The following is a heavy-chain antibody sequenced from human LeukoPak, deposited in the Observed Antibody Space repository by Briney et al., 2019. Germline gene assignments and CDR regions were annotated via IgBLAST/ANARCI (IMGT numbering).Heavy chain of an antibody. Sequence: GGSLRLSCAASGLTVSSNYMSWVRQAPGKGLEWVSVIYSGGTTHYADSVKGRFTISRDSSKNTLYLQMNSLRAEDTAVYYCARGGWNVDFDYWGQGTLVTVSS. J-gene: IGHJ4*02. CDR2: IYSGGTT. V-gene: IGHV3-53*01. CDR1: GLTVSSNY. D-gene: IGHD1-1*01. CDR3: ARGGWNVDFDY.